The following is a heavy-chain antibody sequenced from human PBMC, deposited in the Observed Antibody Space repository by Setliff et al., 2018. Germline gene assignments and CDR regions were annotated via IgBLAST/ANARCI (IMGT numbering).Heavy chain of an antibody. D-gene: IGHD2-15*01. CDR2: IYYSGST. CDR1: GYSISSGYY. V-gene: IGHV4-31*11. CDR3: ARGADTVVAPYDAFDI. J-gene: IGHJ3*02. Sequence: SETLSLTCAVSGYSISSGYYWGWIRQPPGKGLEWIGYIYYSGSTYYNPSLKSRVTISVDTSKNQFSLKLSSVTAADTAVYYCARGADTVVAPYDAFDIWGQGTMVTVSS.